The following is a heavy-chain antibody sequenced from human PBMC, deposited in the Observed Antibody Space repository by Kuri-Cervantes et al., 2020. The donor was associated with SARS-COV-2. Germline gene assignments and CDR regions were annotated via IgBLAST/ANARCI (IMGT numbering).Heavy chain of an antibody. J-gene: IGHJ1*01. Sequence: ASVKVSCKASGYTFTGYYMHWVRQAPGQGLEWMGWINPNSGGTNYAQKFQGRVTMTRDTSISTAYMELSRLRSDDTAVYYCARADTSSSSGYFQHWGQGTLVTVSS. CDR1: GYTFTGYY. CDR2: INPNSGGT. V-gene: IGHV1-2*02. D-gene: IGHD6-6*01. CDR3: ARADTSSSSGYFQH.